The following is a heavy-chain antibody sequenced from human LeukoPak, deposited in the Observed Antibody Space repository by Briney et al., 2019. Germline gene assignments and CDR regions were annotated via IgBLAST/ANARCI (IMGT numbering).Heavy chain of an antibody. CDR3: AHRRPEISLYY. D-gene: IGHD1-14*01. Sequence: PGGSLRLSCAASGFTFRTYAMAWVRQAPGKGLEWVSAIGSSGSSTYYADSVKGRFIISRDNSDNTLALQMNSLTADDTATYYCAHRRPEISLYYWSQGTLVTVSS. CDR1: GFTFRTYA. V-gene: IGHV3-23*01. J-gene: IGHJ4*02. CDR2: IGSSGSST.